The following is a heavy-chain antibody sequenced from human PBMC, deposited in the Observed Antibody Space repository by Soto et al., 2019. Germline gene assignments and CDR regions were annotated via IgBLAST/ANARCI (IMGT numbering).Heavy chain of an antibody. CDR2: INHSGST. CDR1: GGSFSGYY. J-gene: IGHJ6*03. D-gene: IGHD6-13*01. V-gene: IGHV4-34*01. Sequence: PSETLSLTCAVYGGSFSGYYWSWIRQPPGKGLEWIGEINHSGSTNYNPSLKSRVTISVDTSKNQFSLKLSSVTAADTAVYYCARGHVAAAATGSYYYMDVWGKGTTVTVSS. CDR3: ARGHVAAAATGSYYYMDV.